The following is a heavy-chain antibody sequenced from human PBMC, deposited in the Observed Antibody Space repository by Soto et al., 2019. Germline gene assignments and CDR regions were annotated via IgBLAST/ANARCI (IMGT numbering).Heavy chain of an antibody. CDR3: ASSIVVVTALDY. D-gene: IGHD2-21*02. J-gene: IGHJ4*02. CDR2: INAGNGNT. Sequence: QVPLVQSGAEEKKPGASVKVSCKASGYTFTSYAMHWVRQAPGQRLEWMGWINAGNGNTKYSQKFQGRVTITKDTSASTAYMELSSLRSEDTAVYYCASSIVVVTALDYWGQGTLVTVSS. V-gene: IGHV1-3*05. CDR1: GYTFTSYA.